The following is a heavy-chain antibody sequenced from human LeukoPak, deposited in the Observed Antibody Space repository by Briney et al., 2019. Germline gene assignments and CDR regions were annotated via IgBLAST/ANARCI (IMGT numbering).Heavy chain of an antibody. Sequence: ASVKVSCKASGYTSTSYGISWVRQAPGQGLEWMGWISAYNGNTNYAQKLQGRVTMTTDTSTSTAYMELRSLRSDDTAVYYCASTVTTYPDYCYYYGMDVWGQGTTVTVSS. J-gene: IGHJ6*02. V-gene: IGHV1-18*01. CDR3: ASTVTTYPDYCYYYGMDV. D-gene: IGHD4-4*01. CDR1: GYTSTSYG. CDR2: ISAYNGNT.